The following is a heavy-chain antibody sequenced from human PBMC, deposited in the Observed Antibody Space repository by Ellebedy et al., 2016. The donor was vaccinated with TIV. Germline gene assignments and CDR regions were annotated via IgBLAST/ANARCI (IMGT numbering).Heavy chain of an antibody. D-gene: IGHD2-15*01. CDR1: GASVSSAGHF. Sequence: LRLSCTVSGASVSSAGHFWSWVRQRPGRALEWIGYTYSTWNSHYNPSLKIRSAISFDTSKNQFYLSLNSVAAADTAVYFCARTRYCNGESGYKNPLLYFWGQGILVTVSS. CDR2: TYSTWNS. CDR3: ARTRYCNGESGYKNPLLYF. V-gene: IGHV4-31*03. J-gene: IGHJ4*02.